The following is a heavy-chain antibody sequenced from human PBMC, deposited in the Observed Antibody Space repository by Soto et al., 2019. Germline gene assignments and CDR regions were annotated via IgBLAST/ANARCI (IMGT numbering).Heavy chain of an antibody. D-gene: IGHD2-21*01. CDR2: INRSGRGA. CDR3: ATVESCGGDCYYFQH. Sequence: QVQLLQSGPEVKKSGASVKLSCTASGYTSKTHYLQWVREAPGQGLQWMGLINRSGRGALSAQKFQGRVALTMDTSTRTVFLEMNSLRSEDTAFYYCATVESCGGDCYYFQHWGQGTVLTVSS. V-gene: IGHV1-46*02. J-gene: IGHJ1*01. CDR1: GYTSKTHY.